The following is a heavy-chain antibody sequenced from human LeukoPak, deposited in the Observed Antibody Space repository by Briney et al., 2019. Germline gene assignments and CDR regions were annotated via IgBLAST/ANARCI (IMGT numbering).Heavy chain of an antibody. Sequence: GASVKVSCKASGYTFKSYGISWVRQAPGQGLEWMGWISAYNGNTNYAQKLQGRVTMTTDTSTSTASMELRSLRSDDTAVYYCAKVLGYYDSSGYYPYYFDYWGQGTLVTVSS. CDR2: ISAYNGNT. D-gene: IGHD3-22*01. J-gene: IGHJ4*02. CDR1: GYTFKSYG. CDR3: AKVLGYYDSSGYYPYYFDY. V-gene: IGHV1-18*01.